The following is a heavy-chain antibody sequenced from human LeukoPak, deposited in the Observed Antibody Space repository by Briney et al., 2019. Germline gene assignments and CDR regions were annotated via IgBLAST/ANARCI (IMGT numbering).Heavy chain of an antibody. V-gene: IGHV4-4*02. Sequence: SETLSLTCAVSGDSISDSHWXSXXXXPPGXXXXXIXXIYLSGDTDYXXSLKSRVTISLDKSKNQFSLKLTYVTAADTAVYYCAKDPHTGIAPDYWGQGTLVTVSS. CDR3: AKDPHTGIAPDY. CDR2: IYLSGDT. D-gene: IGHD1-14*01. J-gene: IGHJ4*02. CDR1: GDSISDSHW.